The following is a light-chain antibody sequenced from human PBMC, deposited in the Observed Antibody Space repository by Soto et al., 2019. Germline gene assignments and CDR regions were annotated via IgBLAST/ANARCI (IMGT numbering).Light chain of an antibody. J-gene: IGKJ5*01. Sequence: DIQLTQSPSSLSASVCDRVTITCRASQSIGKHLNWYQQKPGRAPNFLIYAASSLQSGVPSRFSGSGSGTDFTLTISSLQPEDFATYYCKQYNSYPLTVGQGTRLEIK. CDR3: KQYNSYPLT. CDR1: QSIGKH. V-gene: IGKV1-16*01. CDR2: AAS.